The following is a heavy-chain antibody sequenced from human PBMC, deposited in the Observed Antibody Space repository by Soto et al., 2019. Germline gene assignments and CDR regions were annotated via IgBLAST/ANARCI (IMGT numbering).Heavy chain of an antibody. J-gene: IGHJ6*02. Sequence: QVQLQESGPGLVKPSQTLSLTCTVSGGSISSGDYYWSWIRQPPGKGLEWIGYIYYSGSTYYNPSLKSRVTISVDASKNQFSRKLSSGTAAVTAVYYCARYPLATVTPLANGMDVWGQGTTVTVSS. CDR2: IYYSGST. D-gene: IGHD4-17*01. V-gene: IGHV4-30-4*01. CDR3: ARYPLATVTPLANGMDV. CDR1: GGSISSGDYY.